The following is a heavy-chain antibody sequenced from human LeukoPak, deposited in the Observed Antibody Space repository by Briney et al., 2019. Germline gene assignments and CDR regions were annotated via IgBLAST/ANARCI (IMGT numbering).Heavy chain of an antibody. V-gene: IGHV1-18*01. D-gene: IGHD6-19*01. Sequence: ASVKVSCKASGYTFTSYGISWVRQAPGQGLEWMGWISAYNGNTNYAQKFQGRVTMTRDTSTSTVYMELSSLRSEDTAVYYCARERIAVAGTGYYYYGMDVWGQGTTVTVSS. CDR3: ARERIAVAGTGYYYYGMDV. CDR2: ISAYNGNT. J-gene: IGHJ6*02. CDR1: GYTFTSYG.